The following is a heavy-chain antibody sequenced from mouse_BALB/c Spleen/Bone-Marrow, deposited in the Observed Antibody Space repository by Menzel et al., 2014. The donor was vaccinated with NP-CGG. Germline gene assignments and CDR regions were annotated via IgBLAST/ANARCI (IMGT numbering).Heavy chain of an antibody. J-gene: IGHJ4*01. V-gene: IGHV5-6-5*01. CDR2: ISVGDST. D-gene: IGHD6-1*01. Sequence: LQQSGGGLVKPGGSLNLSCAASGFTFSSFTLSWVRQTPEKRLEWVGTISVGDSTYYPGSVKGRFTISRDNARNILYLQMSSLRSEDTAMYYRARWTAYPLMDYWGQGTSVTVSS. CDR3: ARWTAYPLMDY. CDR1: GFTFSSFT.